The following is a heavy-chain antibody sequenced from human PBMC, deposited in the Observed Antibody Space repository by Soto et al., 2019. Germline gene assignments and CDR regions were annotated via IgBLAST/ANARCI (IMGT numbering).Heavy chain of an antibody. J-gene: IGHJ6*02. CDR3: ATTRDRIVVVPAAIPSYYGMDV. V-gene: IGHV5-51*01. D-gene: IGHD2-2*02. CDR2: IYPGDSDT. Sequence: GESLKISCKVSGYSFTSYWIGWVRQMPGKGLEWMGIIYPGDSDTRYSPSFQGQVTISADKSISTAYLQWSSLKASDTAMYYCATTRDRIVVVPAAIPSYYGMDVWGQGTTVTVSS. CDR1: GYSFTSYW.